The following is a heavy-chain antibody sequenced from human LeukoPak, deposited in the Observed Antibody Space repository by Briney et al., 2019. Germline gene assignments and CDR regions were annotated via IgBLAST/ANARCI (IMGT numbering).Heavy chain of an antibody. D-gene: IGHD3-22*01. Sequence: GGSLRLSCAASGFTFDDYAMHWVRQAPGKGLEWVSGISWNSGSIGYADSVKGRFTISRDNAKNSLYLQMNSLRAGDTAVYYCATESHYYDSSGYDVGGYYWGQGTLVTVSS. CDR2: ISWNSGSI. CDR3: ATESHYYDSSGYDVGGYY. CDR1: GFTFDDYA. J-gene: IGHJ4*02. V-gene: IGHV3-9*01.